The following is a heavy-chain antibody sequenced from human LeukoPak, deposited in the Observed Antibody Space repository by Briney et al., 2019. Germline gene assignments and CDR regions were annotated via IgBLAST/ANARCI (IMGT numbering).Heavy chain of an antibody. Sequence: PGGSLRLSCAASGFTFSSYGMHWVRQAPGKGLEWVAFIRFDGSNRYYADSVKGRFTISRDNSKNTLYLQMNSLRAEDTAVYYCAKAKGIQLWLHSEIDYWGQGTLVTVSS. V-gene: IGHV3-30*02. CDR2: IRFDGSNR. CDR1: GFTFSSYG. CDR3: AKAKGIQLWLHSEIDY. D-gene: IGHD5-18*01. J-gene: IGHJ4*02.